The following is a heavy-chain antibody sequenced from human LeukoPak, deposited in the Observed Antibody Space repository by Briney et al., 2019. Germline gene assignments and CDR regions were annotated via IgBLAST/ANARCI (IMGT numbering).Heavy chain of an antibody. V-gene: IGHV3-21*01. CDR3: ARDGGSSSWYDRY. Sequence: GGSLRLSCAASGFTFSSYSMNWVRQAPGKGLEWVSSISSSSSYIYYADSVKDRFTISRDNAKNSLYLQMNSLRAEDTAVYYCARDGGSSSWYDRYWGQGTLVTVSS. J-gene: IGHJ4*02. CDR1: GFTFSSYS. CDR2: ISSSSSYI. D-gene: IGHD6-13*01.